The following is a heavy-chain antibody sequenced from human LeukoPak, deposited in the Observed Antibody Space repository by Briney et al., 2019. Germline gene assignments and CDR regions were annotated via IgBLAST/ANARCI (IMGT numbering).Heavy chain of an antibody. CDR3: VRGYEWAWDY. J-gene: IGHJ4*02. Sequence: PGGSLRLSCAASGFTFSTDWMGWVRQAPVKGLEWVANINPDGRGKYYVDSVKGRFTVSRDNAEKSLYLQMNSLRAEDTAVYYCVRGYEWAWDYWGQGTLVTVSS. CDR2: INPDGRGK. V-gene: IGHV3-7*04. D-gene: IGHD1-26*01. CDR1: GFTFSTDW.